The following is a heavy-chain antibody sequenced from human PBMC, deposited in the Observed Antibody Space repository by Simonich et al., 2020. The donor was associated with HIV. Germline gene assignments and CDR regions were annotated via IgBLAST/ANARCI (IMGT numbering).Heavy chain of an antibody. D-gene: IGHD3-10*01. CDR3: ARHVSNYYGSGTYYKRGVWFDP. CDR1: GGSFSGHY. Sequence: QVQLQQWGAGLLKPSETLSITCAVYGGSFSGHYWSWIRQPPGKGLEWIGEINHAGMTNDTPSLRSRVLIFDATSKNQFSLKLSSVTAADTAVYYCARHVSNYYGSGTYYKRGVWFDPWGQGTLVTVSS. CDR2: INHAGMT. V-gene: IGHV4-34*01. J-gene: IGHJ5*02.